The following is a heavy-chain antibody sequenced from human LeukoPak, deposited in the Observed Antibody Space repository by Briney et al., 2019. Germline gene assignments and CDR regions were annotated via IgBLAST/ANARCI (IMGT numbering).Heavy chain of an antibody. Sequence: GGSLRLSCAASGFSFSRYGMNWVRQAPGKGPEWVSSISNTDNYIYYADSVKGRFTMSRDNAKNSLYLQMNSLRADDTAIYYCARGGVDYWGQGTLVTVSS. CDR2: ISNTDNYI. V-gene: IGHV3-21*01. J-gene: IGHJ4*02. CDR1: GFSFSRYG. CDR3: ARGGVDY.